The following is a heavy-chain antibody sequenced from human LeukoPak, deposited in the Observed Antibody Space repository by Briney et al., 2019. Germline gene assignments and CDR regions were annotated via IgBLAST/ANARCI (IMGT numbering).Heavy chain of an antibody. J-gene: IGHJ4*02. Sequence: SETLSLTCAVYGGSFSGYYWSWIRQPPGKGLEWIGEINHSGSTNYNPSLKSRVTISVDTSRNQFSLKLSSVTAADTAVYYCARGGQIVDTAMVHFDYWGQGTLVTVSS. D-gene: IGHD5-18*01. CDR3: ARGGQIVDTAMVHFDY. V-gene: IGHV4-34*01. CDR2: INHSGST. CDR1: GGSFSGYY.